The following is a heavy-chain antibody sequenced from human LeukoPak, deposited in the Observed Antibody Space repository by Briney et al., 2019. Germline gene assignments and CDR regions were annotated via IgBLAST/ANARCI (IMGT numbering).Heavy chain of an antibody. CDR1: GFTFSSYE. CDR2: ISSSGSTI. J-gene: IGHJ4*02. CDR3: ARGGSDFDY. V-gene: IGHV3-48*03. D-gene: IGHD2-15*01. Sequence: GGSLRLSCAASGFTFSSYEMNWVRQAPGKGLAWISYISSSGSTIYYADSVKGRFTISRDNAKKSLYLQMNSLRAEDTAVYYCARGGSDFDYWGQGTLVTVSS.